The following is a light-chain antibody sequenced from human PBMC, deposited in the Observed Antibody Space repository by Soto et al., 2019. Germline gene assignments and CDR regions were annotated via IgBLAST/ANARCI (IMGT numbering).Light chain of an antibody. CDR2: NNN. V-gene: IGLV1-44*01. J-gene: IGLJ3*02. CDR3: AVWYDSLNGWV. Sequence: QSVLTQPPSASGTPGQRVTISCSGSNSNIGSHVVYWYQQLPGTAPKLLIYNNNQRPSGVPDRFSGSKSGTSASLAISGLQSEDEADYYCAVWYDSLNGWVFGGGTKLTVL. CDR1: NSNIGSHV.